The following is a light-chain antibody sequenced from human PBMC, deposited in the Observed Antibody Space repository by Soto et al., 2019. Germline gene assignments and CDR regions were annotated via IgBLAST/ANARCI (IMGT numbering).Light chain of an antibody. V-gene: IGKV1-39*01. J-gene: IGKJ1*01. CDR1: QSISNY. CDR3: QQSYSTPRT. Sequence: DIQMTQSPSSLSASVGDRVTITCRASQSISNYLNWYQQKPGEAPKLLIYAASSLQSGVPSRFSGSGSGTDFTLTISSLQPADFATYYCQQSYSTPRTFGQGTKVEIK. CDR2: AAS.